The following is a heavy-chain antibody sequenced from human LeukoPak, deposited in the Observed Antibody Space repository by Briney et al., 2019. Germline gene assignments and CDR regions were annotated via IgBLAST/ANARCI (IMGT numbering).Heavy chain of an antibody. J-gene: IGHJ4*02. CDR3: AREFGLLWFGEKNAEFDY. Sequence: PGGSLRLSCAASGFTFSSYWMSWVRQAPGKGLEWVANIKQDGSEKYYVDSVKGRFTISRDNAKNSLYLQMNSLRAEDTAVYYCAREFGLLWFGEKNAEFDYWGQGTLVTVSS. V-gene: IGHV3-7*01. D-gene: IGHD3-10*01. CDR1: GFTFSSYW. CDR2: IKQDGSEK.